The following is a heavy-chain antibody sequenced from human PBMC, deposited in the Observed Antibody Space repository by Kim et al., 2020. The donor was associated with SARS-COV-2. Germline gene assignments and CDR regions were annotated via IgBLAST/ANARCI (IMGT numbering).Heavy chain of an antibody. V-gene: IGHV3-30-3*01. J-gene: IGHJ4*02. D-gene: IGHD6-19*01. CDR1: GFTFSSYA. Sequence: GGSLRLSCAASGFTFSSYAMHWVRQAPGKGLEWVAVISYDGSNKYYADSVKGRFTISRDNSKNTLYLQMNSLRAEDTAVYYCARSNSRAVAGFPGSFFDYWGQGTLVTVSS. CDR3: ARSNSRAVAGFPGSFFDY. CDR2: ISYDGSNK.